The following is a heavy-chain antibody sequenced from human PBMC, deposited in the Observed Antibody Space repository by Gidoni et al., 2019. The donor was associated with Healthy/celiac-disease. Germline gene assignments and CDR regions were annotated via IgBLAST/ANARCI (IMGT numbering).Heavy chain of an antibody. CDR3: ARDGREWKFLGNICFDP. V-gene: IGHV4-4*07. Sequence: VQLQESGPGLVKPSETLSLTCTVSGDSISSYYGSWIRQPAGKGLEWLGRISPRGSTNDNPSLKGRVTMSVDTAKNQFSLKLTSVTAADTAVYFCARDGREWKFLGNICFDPWGQGTLVTVSS. J-gene: IGHJ5*02. CDR2: ISPRGST. D-gene: IGHD3-3*01. CDR1: GDSISSYY.